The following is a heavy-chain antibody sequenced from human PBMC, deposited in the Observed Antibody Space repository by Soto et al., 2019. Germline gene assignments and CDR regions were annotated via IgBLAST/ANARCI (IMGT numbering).Heavy chain of an antibody. CDR1: GFTFSSHY. D-gene: IGHD3-10*02. V-gene: IGHV3-23*01. J-gene: IGHJ4*02. CDR3: TRDLAPWAMFSVLY. CDR2: ISGGGFSA. Sequence: GGSLRLSCAGSGFTFSSHYMTWVRQAPGKGLEWVCSISGGGFSAYYADSVKGRFTISRDDSGKTVHLQMGRLRAEDTAVYYCTRDLAPWAMFSVLYWGQGSLVTVSS.